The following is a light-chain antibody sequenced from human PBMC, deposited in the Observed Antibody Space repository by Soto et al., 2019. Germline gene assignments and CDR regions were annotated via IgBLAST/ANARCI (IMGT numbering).Light chain of an antibody. V-gene: IGKV1-39*01. CDR3: QQSFTTPFT. J-gene: IGKJ3*01. CDR2: VAS. Sequence: DIQTTQSPSSLSASVGDRVTITCRASQTIGTYLNWYQQTPGKAPKLLIYVASSLQSGVPSRFSGRGSGTDFTLTISSLQPEDFATYYCQQSFTTPFTFGPGTKVDIK. CDR1: QTIGTY.